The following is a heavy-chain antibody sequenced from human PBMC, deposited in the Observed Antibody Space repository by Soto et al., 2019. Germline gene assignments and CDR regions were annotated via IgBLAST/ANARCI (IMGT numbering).Heavy chain of an antibody. CDR1: GFTFSSYS. CDR2: ISSSSSTI. CDR3: ASDAAAVGLNWFDP. V-gene: IGHV3-48*01. J-gene: IGHJ5*02. Sequence: EVQLVESGGGLVQPGGSLRLSCAASGFTFSSYSMNWVRQAPGKGLEWVSYISSSSSTIYYADSVKGRFTISRDNAKNSLYLQMNSLRAEDTAVYYCASDAAAVGLNWFDPWGQGTLVTVSS. D-gene: IGHD6-13*01.